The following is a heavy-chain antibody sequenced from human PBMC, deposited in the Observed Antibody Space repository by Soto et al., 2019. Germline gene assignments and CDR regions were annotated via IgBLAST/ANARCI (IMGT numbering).Heavy chain of an antibody. CDR2: IYYSGST. D-gene: IGHD2-2*01. J-gene: IGHJ5*02. V-gene: IGHV4-31*03. Sequence: TLSLTCTVSGGSISSGGYYWSWIRQHPGKGLEWIGYIYYSGSTYYNPSLKSRVTISVDTSKNQFSLKLSSVTAADTAVYYCARGIEVVPAATNWFDPWGQGTLVTVSS. CDR3: ARGIEVVPAATNWFDP. CDR1: GGSISSGGYY.